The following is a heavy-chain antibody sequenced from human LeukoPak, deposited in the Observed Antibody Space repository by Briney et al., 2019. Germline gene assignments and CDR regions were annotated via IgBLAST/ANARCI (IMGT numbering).Heavy chain of an antibody. CDR1: GFTFSSYG. J-gene: IGHJ4*02. Sequence: GGSLRLSCAASGFTFSSYGMHWVRQAPGKGLEWVAVISYDGSNKYYADSVKGRFTISRDNSKNTLYLQMNSLRAEDTAVYYCAKPYASTTATPNYDYWGQGTLVTVSS. V-gene: IGHV3-30*18. CDR3: AKPYASTTATPNYDY. D-gene: IGHD4-17*01. CDR2: ISYDGSNK.